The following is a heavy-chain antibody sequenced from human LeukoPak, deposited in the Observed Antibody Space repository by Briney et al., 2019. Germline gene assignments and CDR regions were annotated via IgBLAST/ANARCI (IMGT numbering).Heavy chain of an antibody. J-gene: IGHJ4*02. CDR1: GGSISSGGYY. CDR3: ARGALGFRHAVDY. Sequence: PSETLSLTCTVSGGSISSGGYYWSWIRQHPGKGLEWIGYIYYSGSTYYNPSLKSRVTISVDTSKNQFSLKPSSVTAADTAVYYCARGALGFRHAVDYWGQGTLVTVSS. D-gene: IGHD3-16*02. CDR2: IYYSGST. V-gene: IGHV4-31*03.